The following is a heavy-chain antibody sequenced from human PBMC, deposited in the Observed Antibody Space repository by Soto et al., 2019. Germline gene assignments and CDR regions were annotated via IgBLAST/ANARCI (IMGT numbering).Heavy chain of an antibody. CDR1: GYSFTSYW. D-gene: IGHD2-15*01. CDR3: ARHSGKYCSGGSCYRLYYYYYGMDV. J-gene: IGHJ6*02. CDR2: IYPGDSDT. V-gene: IGHV5-51*01. Sequence: PGESLKISCKGSGYSFTSYWIGWVRQMPGKGLEWMGIIYPGDSDTRYSPSFQGQVTISADKSISTAYLQWSSLKASDTAMYYCARHSGKYCSGGSCYRLYYYYYGMDVWGQGTTVTVS.